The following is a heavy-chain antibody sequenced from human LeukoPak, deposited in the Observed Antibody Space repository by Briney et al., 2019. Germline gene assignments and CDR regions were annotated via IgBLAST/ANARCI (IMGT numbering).Heavy chain of an antibody. CDR3: ARGGSRSPSPGDY. CDR1: GYTFTSYF. D-gene: IGHD2-2*01. CDR2: INPSGGST. J-gene: IGHJ4*02. Sequence: ASVKVSCKASGYTFTSYFMVWVRQAPGEGLEWMGMINPSGGSTNYAQKFQGRVTMTRDTSTSTVYMDLSSLRSEDTAVYYCARGGSRSPSPGDYWGQGTLVTVSS. V-gene: IGHV1-46*01.